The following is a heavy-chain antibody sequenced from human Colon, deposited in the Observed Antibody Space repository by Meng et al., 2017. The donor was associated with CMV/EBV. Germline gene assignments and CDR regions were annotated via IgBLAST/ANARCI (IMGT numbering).Heavy chain of an antibody. CDR3: GKNRVES. V-gene: IGHV3-66*01. CDR1: GFTFTQYP. D-gene: IGHD3-10*01. CDR2: IYSGGST. J-gene: IGHJ4*02. Sequence: GESLKISCAASGFTFTQYPMNWVRQAPGKGLEWVSVIYSGGSTYYADSVKGRFTISRDNAKNSLYLQMNSLRAGDTALYYCGKNRVESWGQGTLVTVSS.